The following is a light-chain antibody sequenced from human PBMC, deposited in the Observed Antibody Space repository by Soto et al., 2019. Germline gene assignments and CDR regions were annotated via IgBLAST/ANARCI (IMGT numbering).Light chain of an antibody. V-gene: IGLV2-14*02. CDR1: SSDVGSYNL. CDR2: EGN. J-gene: IGLJ3*02. CDR3: CSYAGTYTLWV. Sequence: QSALTQPASVSGSPGQSITISCTGTSSDVGSYNLVSWYQLHPGKAPKLMIYEGNLRPSGVSNRFSGSKSGNTASLTISGLQAEDEADYYCCSYAGTYTLWVFGGGTKLTVL.